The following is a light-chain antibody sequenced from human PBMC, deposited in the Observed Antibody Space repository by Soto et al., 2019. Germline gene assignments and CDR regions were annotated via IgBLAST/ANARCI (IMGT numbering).Light chain of an antibody. CDR3: QPYGSSPPDT. J-gene: IGKJ2*01. V-gene: IGKV3-20*01. CDR1: QSVSGTY. CDR2: GTS. Sequence: EIVLTQSPGTLSLSLGERATLSCRASQSVSGTYSAWYQHKPGQAPRLLIYGTSNRAAGIPARFSGSGAGTDFSITVSRLAPEEGAVNYCQPYGSSPPDTFGQGTKLEIK.